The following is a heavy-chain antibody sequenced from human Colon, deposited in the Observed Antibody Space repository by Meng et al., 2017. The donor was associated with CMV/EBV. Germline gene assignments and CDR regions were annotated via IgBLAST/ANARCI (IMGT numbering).Heavy chain of an antibody. V-gene: IGHV3-30*04. CDR1: GFTFSNSA. CDR2: ISFDGRST. J-gene: IGHJ4*02. Sequence: GESLKISCAASGFTFSNSALHWVRQAPGKGLEWVALISFDGRSTYYADSVKGRFTVSRDNSKNRLFLQMNSLRAEDTAVYYCAKDRITIFGVATQDYFDYWGQGTLVTVSS. D-gene: IGHD3-3*01. CDR3: AKDRITIFGVATQDYFDY.